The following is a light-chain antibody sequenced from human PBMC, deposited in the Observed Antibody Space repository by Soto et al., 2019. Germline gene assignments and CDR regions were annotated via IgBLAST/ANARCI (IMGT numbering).Light chain of an antibody. Sequence: EIVLTQSPDTLSLSPGERATLSCRASQSVSSSLAWYKRKPGQAPRLLIYDASKRATGIPARFSGSGSGTDFTLTISSLEPEDFAVYYCQQRSNWPPEVTFGPGTKVDIK. V-gene: IGKV3-11*01. CDR1: QSVSSS. J-gene: IGKJ3*01. CDR3: QQRSNWPPEVT. CDR2: DAS.